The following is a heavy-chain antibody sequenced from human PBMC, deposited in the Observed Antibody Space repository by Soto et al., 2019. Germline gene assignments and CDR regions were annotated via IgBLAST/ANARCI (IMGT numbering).Heavy chain of an antibody. CDR3: AKDSSRDIVTENHYYYYGMDV. D-gene: IGHD2-15*01. Sequence: GGSLRLSCAASVFTSSSYGMHWVRQAPGKGLEWVAVISYDGSNKYYADSVKGRFTISRDNSKNTLYLQMNSLRAEDTAVYYCAKDSSRDIVTENHYYYYGMDVWGQGTTVTVSS. J-gene: IGHJ6*02. V-gene: IGHV3-30*18. CDR2: ISYDGSNK. CDR1: VFTSSSYG.